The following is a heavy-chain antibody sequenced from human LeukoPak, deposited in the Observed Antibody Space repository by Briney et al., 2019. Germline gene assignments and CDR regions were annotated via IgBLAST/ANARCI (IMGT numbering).Heavy chain of an antibody. CDR3: AAVDNRVSFDC. CDR1: GFTFSDLG. CDR2: IRYDGSTR. V-gene: IGHV3-30*02. Sequence: GGSLRLSCAASGFTFSDLGMHWVRQAPGKGLEWVAFIRYDGSTRSYADSVKGRFTISRDNSKNTLYLQMSGLRVDDTALYYCAAVDNRVSFDCWGQGTLVTVSS. D-gene: IGHD1-14*01. J-gene: IGHJ4*02.